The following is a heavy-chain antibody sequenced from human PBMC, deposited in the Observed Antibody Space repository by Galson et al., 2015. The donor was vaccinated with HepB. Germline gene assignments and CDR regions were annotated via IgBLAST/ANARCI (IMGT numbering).Heavy chain of an antibody. D-gene: IGHD3-22*01. CDR3: ARDSSGYWDDAFDI. CDR1: GFTFSSYS. V-gene: IGHV3-48*01. J-gene: IGHJ3*02. Sequence: SLKLSCAASGFTFSSYSMNWVRQAPGKGLEWVSYISSSSSTIYYADSVKGRFTISRDNAKNSLYLQMNSLRAEDTAVYYCARDSSGYWDDAFDIWGQGTMVTVSS. CDR2: ISSSSSTI.